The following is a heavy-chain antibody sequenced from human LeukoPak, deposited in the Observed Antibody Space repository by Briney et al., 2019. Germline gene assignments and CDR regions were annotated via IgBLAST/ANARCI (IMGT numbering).Heavy chain of an antibody. CDR3: VRYTRRYPFDY. CDR2: IYTDGST. D-gene: IGHD1-1*01. V-gene: IGHV3-66*01. Sequence: PGGSLRLSCAASGFTVSSDYMSWVRQAPGKGLEWVAVIYTDGSTRHAASVKVRFTISRDRSTNTLYLQMHSLRVEDTAVYYCVRYTRRYPFDYWGQGTLVTVSS. CDR1: GFTVSSDY. J-gene: IGHJ4*02.